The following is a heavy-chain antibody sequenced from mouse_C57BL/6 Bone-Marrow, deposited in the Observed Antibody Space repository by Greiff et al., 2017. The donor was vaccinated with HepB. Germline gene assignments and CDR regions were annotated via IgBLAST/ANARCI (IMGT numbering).Heavy chain of an antibody. V-gene: IGHV1-15*01. J-gene: IGHJ2*01. D-gene: IGHD2-3*01. CDR1: GYTFTDYE. CDR2: IDPETGGT. Sequence: VKVVESGAELVRPGASVTLSCKASGYTFTDYEMHWVKQTPVHGLEWIGAIDPETGGTAYNQKFKGKAILTADKSSSTAYMELRSLTSEDSAVYYCTRRRIYDGYLGDYWGQGTTLTVSS. CDR3: TRRRIYDGYLGDY.